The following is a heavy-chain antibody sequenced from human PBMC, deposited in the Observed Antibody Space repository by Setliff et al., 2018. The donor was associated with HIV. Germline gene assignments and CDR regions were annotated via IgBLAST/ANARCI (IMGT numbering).Heavy chain of an antibody. D-gene: IGHD6-13*01. CDR1: GFIFSDYA. V-gene: IGHV3-23*01. CDR2: ISGSGGRT. CDR3: AKDRYSSTWTEGFDY. Sequence: GGSLRLSCAASGFIFSDYAMTWVRQAPGKGLEWVSGISGSGGRTYYADSVKGRFTISRDNSKNTLYVQMNSLRAEDTAVYYCAKDRYSSTWTEGFDYWGQGTLVTVSS. J-gene: IGHJ4*02.